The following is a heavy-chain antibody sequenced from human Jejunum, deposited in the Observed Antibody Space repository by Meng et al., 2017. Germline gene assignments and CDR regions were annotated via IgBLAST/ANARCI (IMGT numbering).Heavy chain of an antibody. V-gene: IGHV7-4-1*02. CDR2: SNTDTGNP. D-gene: IGHD1-7*01. CDR1: GYTFTNSP. J-gene: IGHJ4*02. Sequence: ASVKVSCKASGYTFTNSPMNWVRQAPGQGLEGMGWSNTDTGNPTYAQGFTGRFVFYLDTSVSTAYLQNSSLKTEDTAVFYCARGVGNYHRQRDYWGQGTLVTVSS. CDR3: ARGVGNYHRQRDY.